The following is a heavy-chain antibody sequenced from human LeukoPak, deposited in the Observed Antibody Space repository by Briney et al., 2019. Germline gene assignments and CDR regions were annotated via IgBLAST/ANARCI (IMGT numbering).Heavy chain of an antibody. CDR2: ISWNSGSI. V-gene: IGHV3-9*01. J-gene: IGHJ4*02. CDR1: GFTFDDYA. CDR3: AKDRILGYSSSWSPFDY. Sequence: SGRSLRLSCAASGFTFDDYAMHWVRQAPGKGLEWVSGISWNSGSIGYADSVKGRFTISRDNAKNPLYLQMNSLRAEDTALYYCAKDRILGYSSSWSPFDYWGQGTLVTVSS. D-gene: IGHD6-13*01.